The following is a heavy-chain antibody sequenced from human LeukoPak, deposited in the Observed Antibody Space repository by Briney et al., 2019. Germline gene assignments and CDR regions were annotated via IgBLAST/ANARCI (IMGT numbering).Heavy chain of an antibody. CDR1: GGSFSGYY. CDR3: ARKYCSATSCPYGFDI. J-gene: IGHJ3*02. Sequence: KSSETLSLTCAVYGGSFSGYYWSWIRQPPGKGLEWIGETSHSGSTNYNPSLESRVTISVDTSKKQFSLRLTSVTAADTAVYFCARKYCSATSCPYGFDIWAQGTMVTVSS. D-gene: IGHD2-2*01. CDR2: TSHSGST. V-gene: IGHV4-34*01.